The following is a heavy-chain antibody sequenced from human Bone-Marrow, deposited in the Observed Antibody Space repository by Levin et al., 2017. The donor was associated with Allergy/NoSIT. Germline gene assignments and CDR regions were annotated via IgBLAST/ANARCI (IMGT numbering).Heavy chain of an antibody. CDR3: AKDQSYYDSSGYLWSGWFDP. CDR1: GFTFSSYG. Sequence: GGSLRLSCAASGFTFSSYGMHWVRQAPGKGLEWVAVISYDGSNKYYADSVKGRFTISRDNSKNTLYLQMNSLRAEDTAVYYCAKDQSYYDSSGYLWSGWFDPWGQGTLVTVSS. J-gene: IGHJ5*02. V-gene: IGHV3-30*18. D-gene: IGHD3-22*01. CDR2: ISYDGSNK.